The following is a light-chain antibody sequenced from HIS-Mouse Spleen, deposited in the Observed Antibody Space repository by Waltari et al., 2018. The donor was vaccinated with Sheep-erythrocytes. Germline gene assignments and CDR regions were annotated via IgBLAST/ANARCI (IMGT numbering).Light chain of an antibody. J-gene: IGLJ1*01. CDR1: SSDVGGYNY. Sequence: QSALTQPRSVSGSPGQSVTISCTGTSSDVGGYNYVSWYQQPPGKAPNLMIYDVSKRRAGVADRFSGSKAGNTASLTISGLQAEDEADYYCCSYAGSYNHVFGTGTKVTVL. CDR3: CSYAGSYNHV. CDR2: DVS. V-gene: IGLV2-11*01.